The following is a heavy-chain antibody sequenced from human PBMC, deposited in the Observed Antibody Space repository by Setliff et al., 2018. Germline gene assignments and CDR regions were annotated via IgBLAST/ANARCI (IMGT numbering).Heavy chain of an antibody. V-gene: IGHV4-4*02. CDR3: ARRETYYNFWSGYYAY. CDR2: IYHSGST. D-gene: IGHD3-3*01. Sequence: KTSETLSLTCAVSGGSISSSNWWSWVRQPPGKGLEWIGEIYHSGSTNYNPSLKSRVTISVDTSKNQFSLKLSSVTAADTAVYYCARRETYYNFWSGYYAYWGQGTLVTVSS. CDR1: GGSISSSNW. J-gene: IGHJ4*02.